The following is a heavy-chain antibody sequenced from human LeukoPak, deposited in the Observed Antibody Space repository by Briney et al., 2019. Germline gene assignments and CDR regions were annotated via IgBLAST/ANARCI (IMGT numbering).Heavy chain of an antibody. Sequence: SVKVSCKASGGTFSTYPIDWVRQAPGQGLEWMGRIIPILSQSNYAQKFQGTVSITADEFTDTAYMELSSLKSEDTAVYYCATGSAYRDSFDVWGQGTMVTVSS. V-gene: IGHV1-69*11. CDR1: GGTFSTYP. CDR2: IIPILSQS. CDR3: ATGSAYRDSFDV. J-gene: IGHJ3*01. D-gene: IGHD3-10*01.